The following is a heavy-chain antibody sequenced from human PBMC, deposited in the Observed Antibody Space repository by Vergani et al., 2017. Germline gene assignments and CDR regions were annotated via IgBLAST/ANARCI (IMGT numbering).Heavy chain of an antibody. Sequence: QVQLQESGPGLFKPSQTLSLTCTVSCGSISSGDYYCSRIRQPPGKGLEWIGYIYYSGSTYYNPSPKSRVTISVDTSKNQFSLKLSSVTAADTAVYYCARELSRGGWRIDYWGQGTLVTVSS. CDR2: IYYSGST. J-gene: IGHJ4*02. CDR1: CGSISSGDYY. V-gene: IGHV4-30-4*08. CDR3: ARELSRGGWRIDY. D-gene: IGHD6-19*01.